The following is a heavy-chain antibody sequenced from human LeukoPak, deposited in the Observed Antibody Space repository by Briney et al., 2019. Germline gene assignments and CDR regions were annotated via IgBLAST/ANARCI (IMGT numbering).Heavy chain of an antibody. CDR1: GFTFRAYA. J-gene: IGHJ3*02. V-gene: IGHV3-23*01. CDR2: IRGGGGRA. Sequence: GGSLRLSCTASGFTFRAYAMMWVRQAPGKGPEWVSAIRGGGGRAFYADSVKGRFTISRDNSKYTLFLQMNSLRAEDTAVYYCARDPNGEYIGAFDMWGPGTMVIV. CDR3: ARDPNGEYIGAFDM. D-gene: IGHD4-17*01.